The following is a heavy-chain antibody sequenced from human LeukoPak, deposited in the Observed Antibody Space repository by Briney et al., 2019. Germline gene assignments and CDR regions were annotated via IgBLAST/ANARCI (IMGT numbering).Heavy chain of an antibody. D-gene: IGHD3-22*01. CDR1: GGSISISDSY. CDR3: ATSLPDSSGYYLPAFDI. Sequence: SETLSLTCTVSGGSISISDSYWGWLRQPPGKGLEWIGTFYYSGSTYYNPSLKSRVTISVDTSKNQFSLKLSSVTAADTAVYYCATSLPDSSGYYLPAFDIWGQGTMVTVSS. V-gene: IGHV4-39*07. J-gene: IGHJ3*02. CDR2: FYYSGST.